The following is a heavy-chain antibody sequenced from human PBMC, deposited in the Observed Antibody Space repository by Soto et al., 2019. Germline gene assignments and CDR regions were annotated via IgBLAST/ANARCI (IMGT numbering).Heavy chain of an antibody. CDR2: IWYDGSNK. CDR1: GFTFSSYG. V-gene: IGHV3-33*01. CDR3: ARDPEAVVVVAATPLGAFDI. Sequence: VQLVESGGGVVQPGRSLRLSCAASGFTFSSYGMHWVRQAPGKGLEWVAVIWYDGSNKYYADSVKGRFTISRDNSKNTLYLQMNSLRAEDTAVYYCARDPEAVVVVAATPLGAFDIWGQGTMVTVSS. D-gene: IGHD2-15*01. J-gene: IGHJ3*02.